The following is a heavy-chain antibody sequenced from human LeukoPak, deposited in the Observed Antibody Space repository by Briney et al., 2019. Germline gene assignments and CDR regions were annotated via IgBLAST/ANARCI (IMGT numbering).Heavy chain of an antibody. CDR1: SGSFSGYY. J-gene: IGHJ4*02. Sequence: PSETLSLTCAVYSGSFSGYYWSWIRQPPGKGLEWIGEIYHSGSTSHNPSLKSRVTISVDTSKNQFSLKLTSVTAADTALYYCARGDGRDGYKGKLDYWGQGTLVTVSS. CDR2: IYHSGST. D-gene: IGHD5-24*01. CDR3: ARGDGRDGYKGKLDY. V-gene: IGHV4-34*01.